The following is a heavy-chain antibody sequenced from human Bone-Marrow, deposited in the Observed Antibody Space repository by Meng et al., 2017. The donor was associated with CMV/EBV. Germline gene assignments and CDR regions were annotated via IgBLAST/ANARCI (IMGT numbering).Heavy chain of an antibody. D-gene: IGHD3-22*01. CDR3: ARGYYYDSSGYLVHTSSFDY. CDR2: ISSSSSTI. CDR1: GFTFNTYS. Sequence: GESLKISCAASGFTFNTYSMNWVRQAPGKGLEWVSYISSSSSTIYYADSVKGRFTISRDNAKNSLYLQMNSLRAEDTAVYYCARGYYYDSSGYLVHTSSFDYWGQGTLATVSS. V-gene: IGHV3-48*04. J-gene: IGHJ4*02.